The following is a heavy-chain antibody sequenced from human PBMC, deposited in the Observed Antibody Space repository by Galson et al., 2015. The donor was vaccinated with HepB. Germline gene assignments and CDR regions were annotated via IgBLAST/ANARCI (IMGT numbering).Heavy chain of an antibody. CDR1: GYTFTSYA. Sequence: SVKASCKASGYTFTSYAMHWVRQAPGQRLEWMGWINAGNGNTKYSQKFQGRVTITRDTSASTAYMGLSSLRSEDTAVYYCHLAAAGSFDYWGQGTLVTVSS. CDR3: HLAAAGSFDY. V-gene: IGHV1-3*01. CDR2: INAGNGNT. D-gene: IGHD6-13*01. J-gene: IGHJ4*02.